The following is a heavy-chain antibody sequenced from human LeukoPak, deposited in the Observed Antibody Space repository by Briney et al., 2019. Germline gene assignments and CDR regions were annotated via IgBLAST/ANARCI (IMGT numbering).Heavy chain of an antibody. D-gene: IGHD4-17*01. CDR2: INPSGGNA. CDR3: AISLQTRVYLYQYGDYVGAFDS. V-gene: IGHV1-46*01. CDR1: GYTFTSYY. J-gene: IGHJ3*02. Sequence: ASVKVSCKASGYTFTSYYIHWVRQAPGQGLEWVGIINPSGGNANYAQKFEGSVTMTRDTSTTTVHMELSSLRSEDAAVYYCAISLQTRVYLYQYGDYVGAFDSWGQGTMVTVSS.